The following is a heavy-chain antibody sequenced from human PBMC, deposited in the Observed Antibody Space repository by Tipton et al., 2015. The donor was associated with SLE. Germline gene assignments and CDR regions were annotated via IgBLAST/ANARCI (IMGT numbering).Heavy chain of an antibody. Sequence: TLSLTCTVSGGSISSGSYYWSWIRQPAGKGLEWIGRIYTSGSTNYNPSLKSRVTISVDTSKNQFSLKLSSVTAADTAVYYCASSPGIAAAGTFDYWGQGTLVTVSS. D-gene: IGHD6-13*01. J-gene: IGHJ4*02. CDR3: ASSPGIAAAGTFDY. CDR1: GGSISSGSYY. V-gene: IGHV4-61*02. CDR2: IYTSGST.